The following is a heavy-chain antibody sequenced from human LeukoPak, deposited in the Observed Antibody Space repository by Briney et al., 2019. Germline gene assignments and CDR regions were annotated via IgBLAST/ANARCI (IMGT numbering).Heavy chain of an antibody. Sequence: GGSLRLSCAASGFTFSSYEMNWVRQAPGKGLEWVSGINWNGGSTGYADSVKGRFTISRDNAKNSLYLQMNSLRAEDTAVYYCAKDHIVVVTASVFDYWGQGTLVTVSS. D-gene: IGHD2-21*02. J-gene: IGHJ4*02. CDR3: AKDHIVVVTASVFDY. V-gene: IGHV3-20*04. CDR2: INWNGGST. CDR1: GFTFSSYE.